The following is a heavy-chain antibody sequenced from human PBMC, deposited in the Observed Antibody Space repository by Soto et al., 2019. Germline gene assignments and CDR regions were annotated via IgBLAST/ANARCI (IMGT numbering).Heavy chain of an antibody. CDR3: AHRQVAHDGVGNDAFDI. CDR2: IYWNDDK. J-gene: IGHJ3*02. V-gene: IGHV2-5*01. Sequence: SGPTLVNPTQTLTLTCTLSGLSLTATGVGMGWIRQPPGKALEWLALIYWNDDKRYSPSLKNRLTITKDTSKNQVVLTMTNMDPVDTATYYCAHRQVAHDGVGNDAFDIWGQGTMVTVSS. D-gene: IGHD2-8*01. CDR1: GLSLTATGVG.